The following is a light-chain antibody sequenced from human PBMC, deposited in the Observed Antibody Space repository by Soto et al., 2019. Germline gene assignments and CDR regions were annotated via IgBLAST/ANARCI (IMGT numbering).Light chain of an antibody. CDR3: TSYRSTFNLV. J-gene: IGLJ2*01. CDR1: SSDVGGYNY. CDR2: EVS. V-gene: IGLV2-14*01. Sequence: QSALTQPPSASGSPGQSVTISCTGTSSDVGGYNYVSWYQQYPGKAPRLIIFEVSNRPSGVSDRYSGSKSSNTASLTISDLQPEDEAEYHCTSYRSTFNLVFGGGTKLTVL.